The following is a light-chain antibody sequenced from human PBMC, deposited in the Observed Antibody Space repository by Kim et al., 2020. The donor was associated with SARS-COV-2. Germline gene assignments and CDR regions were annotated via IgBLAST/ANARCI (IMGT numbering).Light chain of an antibody. CDR1: KLGDKY. CDR3: QAWDSSTGVV. Sequence: VSPGQTASITCSGDKLGDKYTCWYQQKPGQSPVLVIYQDSKRPSGIPERFSGSNSGNTATLTISGTQAMDEADYYCQAWDSSTGVVFGGGTQLTVL. CDR2: QDS. J-gene: IGLJ2*01. V-gene: IGLV3-1*01.